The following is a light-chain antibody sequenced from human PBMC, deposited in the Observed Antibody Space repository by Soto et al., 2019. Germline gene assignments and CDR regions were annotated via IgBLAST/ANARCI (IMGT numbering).Light chain of an antibody. CDR3: QQCRNWPLT. CDR1: QNVYNN. J-gene: IGKJ4*01. Sequence: EIVMTQSPATLSVSPGEGATLSCKASQNVYNNLAWYQQRPGQPPRLLIYDASTRATGISARFSGSGYGTEFTLTISSLQYEDFAVYFCQQCRNWPLTFCGGTKLEIK. CDR2: DAS. V-gene: IGKV3-15*01.